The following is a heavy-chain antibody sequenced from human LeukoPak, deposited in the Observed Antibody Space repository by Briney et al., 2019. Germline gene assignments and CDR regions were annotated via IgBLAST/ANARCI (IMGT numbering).Heavy chain of an antibody. CDR3: AKDLSSGWYLDY. CDR1: GFTFSSYE. J-gene: IGHJ4*02. V-gene: IGHV3-48*03. CDR2: ISSSGSTI. D-gene: IGHD6-19*01. Sequence: GGSLRLSCAASGFTFSSYEMNWVRQAPGKGLEWVSCISSSGSTIYYADSVKGRFTISRDNSKNTLYLQMNSLRAEDTAVYYCAKDLSSGWYLDYWGQGTLVTVSS.